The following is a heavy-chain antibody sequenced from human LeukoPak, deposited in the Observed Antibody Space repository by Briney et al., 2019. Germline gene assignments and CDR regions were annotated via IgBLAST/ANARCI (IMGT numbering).Heavy chain of an antibody. CDR2: ISTGSSTT. D-gene: IGHD4-23*01. J-gene: IGHJ4*02. Sequence: GGSLRLSCAASEFAFSTYNMNWVRQAPGKGLEWVSYISTGSSTTYYADSVKGRFTISRDNVENSLNLQMNSLRDEDTAVYYCARVAAGYSVNYFDYWGQGTLVTVSS. CDR1: EFAFSTYN. V-gene: IGHV3-48*02. CDR3: ARVAAGYSVNYFDY.